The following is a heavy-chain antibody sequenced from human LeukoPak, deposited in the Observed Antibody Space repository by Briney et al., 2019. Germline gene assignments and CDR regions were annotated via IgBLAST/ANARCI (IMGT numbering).Heavy chain of an antibody. Sequence: PGGSLRLSCAASGFTFSSYGMSWVRQAPGKGLEWVSAISGSGGSTYYADSVKGRFTISKDNSKNTLYLQMNSLRIEDTAVYYCARAGYSGYEGNWFEYWGQGTLVTVSS. D-gene: IGHD5-12*01. CDR1: GFTFSSYG. CDR2: ISGSGGST. V-gene: IGHV3-23*01. CDR3: ARAGYSGYEGNWFEY. J-gene: IGHJ5*01.